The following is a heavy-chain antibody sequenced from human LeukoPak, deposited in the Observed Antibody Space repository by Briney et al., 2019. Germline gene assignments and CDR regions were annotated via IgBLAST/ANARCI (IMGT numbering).Heavy chain of an antibody. CDR3: ARVASYYVSGSYRWFDP. V-gene: IGHV4-34*01. CDR2: INHSGST. D-gene: IGHD3-10*01. CDR1: GGSFSGYY. Sequence: SEALSLTCAVYGGSFSGYYWSWIRQPPGKGLEGIGEINHSGSTNYNPSLKSRVTISVDTSKNQFSLKLSSVTAADTAVYYCARVASYYVSGSYRWFDPWGQGTLVTVSS. J-gene: IGHJ5*02.